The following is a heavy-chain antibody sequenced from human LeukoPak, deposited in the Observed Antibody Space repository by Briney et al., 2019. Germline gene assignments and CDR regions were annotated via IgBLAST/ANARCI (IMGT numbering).Heavy chain of an antibody. CDR1: AFTFADYG. CDR2: IKWDGGST. D-gene: IGHD3-10*01. CDR3: ARNYGSGSYRSYDFDY. Sequence: PGGSLTLSCAASAFTFADYGMSWVRHAPGKGREWVPGIKWDGGSTGNADSVKGRFTICRDNAKNSLYLQMNSLRAEDTALYYCARNYGSGSYRSYDFDYWGQGTLVTVSS. J-gene: IGHJ4*02. V-gene: IGHV3-20*04.